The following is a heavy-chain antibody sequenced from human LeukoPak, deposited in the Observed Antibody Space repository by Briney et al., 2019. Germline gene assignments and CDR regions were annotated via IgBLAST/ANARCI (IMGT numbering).Heavy chain of an antibody. CDR2: ISYDGSNK. CDR1: GFTFSSYA. V-gene: IGHV3-30*04. CDR3: ARTRSQQYSSGWYYFDC. J-gene: IGHJ4*02. D-gene: IGHD6-19*01. Sequence: PGRSLRLSCAASGFTFSSYAMHWVRQAPGKGLEWVAVISYDGSNKYYADSVKGRFTISRDNSKNTLYLQMNSLRAEDTAVYYCARTRSQQYSSGWYYFDCWGQGTLVTVSS.